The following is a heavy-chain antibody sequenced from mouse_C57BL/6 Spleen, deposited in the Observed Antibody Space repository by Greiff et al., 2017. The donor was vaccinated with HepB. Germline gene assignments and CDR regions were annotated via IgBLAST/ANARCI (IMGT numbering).Heavy chain of an antibody. Sequence: VQLVESEPGLVQPSQSLSITCTVSGFSLTSYGVHWVRQSPGKGLEWLGVIWSGGSTDYNAAFISRLSISKDNSKSQVFFKMNSLQADDTAIYYCARNRYDYDGYAMDYWGQGTSVTVSS. CDR1: GFSLTSYG. CDR3: ARNRYDYDGYAMDY. D-gene: IGHD2-4*01. J-gene: IGHJ4*01. V-gene: IGHV2-2*01. CDR2: IWSGGST.